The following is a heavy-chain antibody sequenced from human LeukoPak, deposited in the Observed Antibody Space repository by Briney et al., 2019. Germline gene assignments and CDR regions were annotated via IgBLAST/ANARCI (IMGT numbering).Heavy chain of an antibody. V-gene: IGHV1-18*01. J-gene: IGHJ5*02. Sequence: ASLKVSCKASGYTFTSYGISWVRQAPGQGLEWMGWISAYNGNTNYAQKLQGRVTMTTDTSTSTAYMELRSLRSDDTAVYYCAREWLGLLGDWFDPWGQGTLVTVSS. CDR3: AREWLGLLGDWFDP. CDR2: ISAYNGNT. CDR1: GYTFTSYG. D-gene: IGHD2-15*01.